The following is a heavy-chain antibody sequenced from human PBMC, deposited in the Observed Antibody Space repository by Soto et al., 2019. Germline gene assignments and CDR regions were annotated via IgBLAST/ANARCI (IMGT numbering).Heavy chain of an antibody. CDR1: GYTFTSYG. CDR2: ISAYNGNT. J-gene: IGHJ6*02. CDR3: ARVGLGIFGVVYGIDV. Sequence: ASVKVSCKASGYTFTSYGISWVRQAPGQGLEWMGWISAYNGNTNYAQKLQGRVTMTTDTSTSTAHMELRRLRSDDTAVYYCARVGLGIFGVVYGIDVCGQGTPAAVSS. D-gene: IGHD3-3*01. V-gene: IGHV1-18*01.